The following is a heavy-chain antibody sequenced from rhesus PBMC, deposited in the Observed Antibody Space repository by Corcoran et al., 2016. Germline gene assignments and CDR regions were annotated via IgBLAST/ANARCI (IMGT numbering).Heavy chain of an antibody. J-gene: IGHJ5-2*02. Sequence: QVQLQQWGEGLVKPSETLSLTCAVYGGSVSGYWWGWIRQPPGKGLEWIGRIRSGGSTNYNPSLKSRVTISRDTSKNQFSLKLSSVTAADTAVYYCARRSMDYGWNSVDVWGRGVLVTVSS. V-gene: IGHV4-160*01. CDR3: ARRSMDYGWNSVDV. CDR2: IRSGGST. CDR1: GGSVSGYW. D-gene: IGHD3-9*01.